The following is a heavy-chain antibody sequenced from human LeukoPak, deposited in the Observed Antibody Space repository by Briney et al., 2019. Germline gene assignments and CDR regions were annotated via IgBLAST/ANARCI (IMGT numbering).Heavy chain of an antibody. Sequence: GGSLRLSCAASGFTFSSYGMHWVRQAPGKGLEWVAVISYDGSNKYYADSVKGRFTISRDNSKNTLYLQMNSLRAEDTAVYYCAKMGQLVPFQHWGQGTLVTVSS. D-gene: IGHD6-13*01. CDR3: AKMGQLVPFQH. V-gene: IGHV3-30*18. CDR2: ISYDGSNK. CDR1: GFTFSSYG. J-gene: IGHJ1*01.